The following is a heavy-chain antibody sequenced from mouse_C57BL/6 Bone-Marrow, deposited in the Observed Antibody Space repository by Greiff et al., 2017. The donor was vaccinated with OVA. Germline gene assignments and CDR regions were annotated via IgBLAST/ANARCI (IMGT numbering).Heavy chain of an antibody. V-gene: IGHV1-82*01. CDR3: ARGPPLITTVVATPFDY. D-gene: IGHD1-1*01. CDR2: IYPGDGDT. CDR1: GYAFSSSW. Sequence: VQLQQSGPELVKPGASVKISCKASGYAFSSSWMNWVKQRPGKGLEWIGRIYPGDGDTNYNGKFKGKATLTADKSSSTAYMQLSSLTSEDSAVYFCARGPPLITTVVATPFDYWGQGTTLTVSS. J-gene: IGHJ2*01.